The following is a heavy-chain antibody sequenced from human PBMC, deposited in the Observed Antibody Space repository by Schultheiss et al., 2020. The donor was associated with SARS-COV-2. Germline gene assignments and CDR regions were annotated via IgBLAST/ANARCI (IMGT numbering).Heavy chain of an antibody. D-gene: IGHD1-26*01. CDR3: MRDSFVNSGYHYYGMDV. V-gene: IGHV3-33*08. J-gene: IGHJ6*02. CDR2: IKCDGGET. CDR1: GFTFSSYA. Sequence: GGSLRLSCAASGFTFSSYAMHWVRQAPGKGLEWVADIKCDGGETYYADSVKGRFTISRDNSKNTLYLQMHTLRVEDTAVYYCMRDSFVNSGYHYYGMDVWGQGTTVTVSS.